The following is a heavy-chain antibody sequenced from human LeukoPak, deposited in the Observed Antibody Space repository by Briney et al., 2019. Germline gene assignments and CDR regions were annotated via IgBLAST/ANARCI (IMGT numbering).Heavy chain of an antibody. CDR3: AREPHGNGLLFDY. J-gene: IGHJ4*02. CDR2: TYYRSTWLN. CDR1: GVSVSSNSAA. Sequence: SQTLSLTCALSGVSVSSNSAAWDWVRQSPSRGLEWLGRTYYRSTWLNDYAGSLKSRISMNPDTSKNQFSLQLNSVTPEDTAVYYCAREPHGNGLLFDYWGRGTLVTVSS. V-gene: IGHV6-1*01. D-gene: IGHD6-19*01.